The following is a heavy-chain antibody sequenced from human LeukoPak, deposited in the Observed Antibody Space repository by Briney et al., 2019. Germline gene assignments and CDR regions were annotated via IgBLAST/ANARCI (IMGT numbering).Heavy chain of an antibody. J-gene: IGHJ6*03. CDR3: ARRSSSSGYYYYMDV. CDR2: ISYSGST. CDR1: GGPINSNNYF. Sequence: PSETLSLTCTVSGGPINSNNYFWGWFRQPPGKGLEWIGSISYSGSTYYNPSVQSRVTISEDTSRNQFFLKLTSLTAADTAVFYCARRSSSSGYYYYMDVWGKGTTVTVSS. D-gene: IGHD6-6*01. V-gene: IGHV4-39*01.